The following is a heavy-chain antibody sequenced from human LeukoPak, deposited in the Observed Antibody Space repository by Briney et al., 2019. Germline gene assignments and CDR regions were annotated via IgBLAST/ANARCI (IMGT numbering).Heavy chain of an antibody. CDR1: GGSISSYY. CDR2: INHSGGT. V-gene: IGHV4-34*01. CDR3: ARRDWTDAFDI. Sequence: SETLSLTCTVSGGSISSYYWSWIRQPPGKGLEWIGEINHSGGTNYNPSLKSRVTISVDTSKNQFSLKLSSVTAADTAVYYCARRDWTDAFDIWGQGTMVTVSS. J-gene: IGHJ3*02. D-gene: IGHD2-21*02.